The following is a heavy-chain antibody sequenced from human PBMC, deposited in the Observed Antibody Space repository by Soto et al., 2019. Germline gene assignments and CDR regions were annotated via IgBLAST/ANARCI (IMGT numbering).Heavy chain of an antibody. V-gene: IGHV3-23*01. D-gene: IGHD2-2*01. CDR2: ISGGGSDT. J-gene: IGHJ3*02. Sequence: EVQLLESGGGLVRPGGSLRLSCAASGFTFSSYAMSWVRQAPGKGLEWVSAISGGGSDTFYADSVKGRFTISRDNSKNTLYLQMNSLRAEDTALYYCARPMNNCSSTSCYSSDAFDIWGQGTMVTVSS. CDR3: ARPMNNCSSTSCYSSDAFDI. CDR1: GFTFSSYA.